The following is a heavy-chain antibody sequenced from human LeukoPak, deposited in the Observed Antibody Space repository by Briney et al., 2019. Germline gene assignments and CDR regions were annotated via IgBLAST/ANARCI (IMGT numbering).Heavy chain of an antibody. Sequence: PSETLSLTCTVSGGSISSGSYYWSWIRQPAGKGLEWIGRIYTSGSTNYNPSLKSRVTISVDTSKNQFSLKLSSVTAADTAVYYCARDRYRGRLDYYYYMDVWGKGTTVTVSS. CDR1: GGSISSGSYY. V-gene: IGHV4-61*02. J-gene: IGHJ6*03. CDR3: ARDRYRGRLDYYYYMDV. CDR2: IYTSGST. D-gene: IGHD3-16*01.